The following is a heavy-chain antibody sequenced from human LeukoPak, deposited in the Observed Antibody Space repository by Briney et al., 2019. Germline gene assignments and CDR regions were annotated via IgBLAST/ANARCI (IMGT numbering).Heavy chain of an antibody. CDR1: GGGSFTDYS. CDR3: ARGRGEAAGLDH. V-gene: IGHV4-34*01. CDR2: VTHAAIL. D-gene: IGHD6-13*01. J-gene: IGHJ4*02. Sequence: SETLSITCAVSGGGSFTDYSWNWIRQSPGKGLEWVGEVTHAAILNYNPSLKGRIAISVDTSKNQVSLKLDSMTAADTAMYYCARGRGEAAGLDHWGQGTLVTVSS.